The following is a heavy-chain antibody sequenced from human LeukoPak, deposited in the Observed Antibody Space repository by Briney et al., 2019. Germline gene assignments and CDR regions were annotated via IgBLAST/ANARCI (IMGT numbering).Heavy chain of an antibody. CDR2: IKQDGSEK. J-gene: IGHJ6*03. CDR1: GFTVSSNH. V-gene: IGHV3-7*01. Sequence: GGSLRLSCAASGFTVSSNHMSWVRQAPGKGLEWLANIKQDGSEKYYVDSVKGRFTISRDNAKNSLYLQMNSLRAEDTAVYYCARHNYDFWSVYMDVWGKGTTVTVSS. CDR3: ARHNYDFWSVYMDV. D-gene: IGHD3-3*01.